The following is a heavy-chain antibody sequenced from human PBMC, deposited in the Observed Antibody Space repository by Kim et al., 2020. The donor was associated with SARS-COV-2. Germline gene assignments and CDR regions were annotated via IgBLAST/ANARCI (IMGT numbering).Heavy chain of an antibody. D-gene: IGHD3-9*01. CDR1: GFIFSTYW. J-gene: IGHJ2*01. CDR2: IKYDGSER. V-gene: IGHV3-7*01. Sequence: GGSLRLSCAASGFIFSTYWMTWVRQAPGKGLEWVANIKYDGSERYYVDSVKGRFTISRDNAKNSLYLQMNSLRAEDTAVYYCATTRYHIWTGSYNVEWYFDLWGRGTLVTVSS. CDR3: ATTRYHIWTGSYNVEWYFDL.